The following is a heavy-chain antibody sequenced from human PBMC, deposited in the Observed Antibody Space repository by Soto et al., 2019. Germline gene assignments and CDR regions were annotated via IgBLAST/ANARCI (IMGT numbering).Heavy chain of an antibody. D-gene: IGHD1-26*01. CDR3: ARDLRPSGSYWFDP. V-gene: IGHV4-59*01. CDR1: GGSISSYY. Sequence: SETLSLTCTVSGGSISSYYWSWIRQPPGKGLEWIGYIYYSGSTNYNPSLKSRVTISVDTSKNQFSLKLSSVTAADTAVYYCARDLRPSGSYWFDPGGQGTLVTVSS. CDR2: IYYSGST. J-gene: IGHJ5*02.